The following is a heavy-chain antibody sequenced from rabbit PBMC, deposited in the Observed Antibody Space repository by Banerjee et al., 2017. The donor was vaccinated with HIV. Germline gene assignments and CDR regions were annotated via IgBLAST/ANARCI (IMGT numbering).Heavy chain of an antibody. CDR1: GFSFSGDYW. CDR3: ARAINYGYPGYAHL. J-gene: IGHJ6*01. CDR2: IYAGSGST. D-gene: IGHD7-1*01. V-gene: IGHV1S45*01. Sequence: QEQLVESGGGLVQPEGSLTLTCTASGFSFSGDYWICWVRQAPGKGLEWIACIYAGSGSTYYASWAKGRFTISKTSSTTVTLQMTSLTAADTATYFCARAINYGYPGYAHLWGQGTLVTVS.